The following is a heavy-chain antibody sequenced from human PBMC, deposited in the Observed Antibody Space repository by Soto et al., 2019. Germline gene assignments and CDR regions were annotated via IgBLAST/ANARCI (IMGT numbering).Heavy chain of an antibody. Sequence: SQTLSLTCAISGDSVSSNSAAWNWIRQSPSRGLELLGRTYYRSKWYNDYAVSVKSRITINPDTSKNQFSLQLNSVTPEDTAVYYCARVVFATAMASYYYYGMDVWGQGTTVTVSS. CDR1: GDSVSSNSAA. CDR3: ARVVFATAMASYYYYGMDV. D-gene: IGHD5-18*01. CDR2: TYYRSKWYN. J-gene: IGHJ6*02. V-gene: IGHV6-1*01.